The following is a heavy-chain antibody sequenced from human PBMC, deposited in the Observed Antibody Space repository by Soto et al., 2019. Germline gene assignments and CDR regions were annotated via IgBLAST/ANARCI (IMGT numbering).Heavy chain of an antibody. J-gene: IGHJ2*01. CDR2: IKEDGSEK. D-gene: IGHD1-20*01. Sequence: EVQLVEFGGGLVQPGGSLRLSCAASGFSFSTNWMSWVRQAPGKGLEWVADIKEDGSEKYYVDSVTGRFTISRDNAKRLLYLQMDSLGAEDTAVYYCARDRAYNWNTRGYFDLWGRGSLLTVSS. CDR3: ARDRAYNWNTRGYFDL. V-gene: IGHV3-7*03. CDR1: GFSFSTNW.